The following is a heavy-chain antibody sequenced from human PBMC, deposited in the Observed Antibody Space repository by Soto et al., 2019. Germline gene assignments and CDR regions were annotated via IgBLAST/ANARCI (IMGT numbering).Heavy chain of an antibody. CDR2: INPKSGGT. J-gene: IGHJ5*02. V-gene: IGHV1-2*02. CDR1: GYTFTDYY. D-gene: IGHD6-6*01. CDR3: ARVSPFGSSSGWFDP. Sequence: QVQLVQSGAEVKKPGASVKVSCKASGYTFTDYYILWVRQAPGQGLEWMGWINPKSGGTNYAQKFQARVTMTRDTSFRTAYMELSRLRFDDTAVYYCARVSPFGSSSGWFDPWGQGTLVTVSS.